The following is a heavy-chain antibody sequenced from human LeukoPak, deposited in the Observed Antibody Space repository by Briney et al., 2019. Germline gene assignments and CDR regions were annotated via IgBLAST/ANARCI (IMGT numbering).Heavy chain of an antibody. D-gene: IGHD2-2*01. V-gene: IGHV4-59*12. CDR3: ARGELGYCSSTSCSSPLDY. J-gene: IGHJ4*02. CDR1: GGSISSYY. CDR2: IYYSGST. Sequence: SETLSLTCTVSGGSISSYYWSWIRQPPGKGLEWIGYIYYSGSTNYNPSLKSRVTISVDTSKNQFSLKLSSVTAADTAVYYCARGELGYCSSTSCSSPLDYWGQGTLVTVSS.